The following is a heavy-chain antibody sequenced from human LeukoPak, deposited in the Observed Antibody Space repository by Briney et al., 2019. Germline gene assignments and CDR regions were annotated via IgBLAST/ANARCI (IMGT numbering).Heavy chain of an antibody. J-gene: IGHJ4*02. Sequence: SETLSLTCTVSGGSISSYYWSWLRQPPGKGLEWIGYIYYSGSTNYNPSLKSRVTISVDTSKNQFSLKLSSVTAADTAVYYCARDLGSGGSWGQGTLVTVSS. CDR3: ARDLGSGGS. D-gene: IGHD2-15*01. V-gene: IGHV4-59*01. CDR2: IYYSGST. CDR1: GGSISSYY.